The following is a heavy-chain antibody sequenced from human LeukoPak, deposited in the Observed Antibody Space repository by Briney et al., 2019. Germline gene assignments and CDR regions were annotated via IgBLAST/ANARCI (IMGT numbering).Heavy chain of an antibody. CDR1: GFTFSSYG. CDR2: IWYDGSNK. J-gene: IGHJ6*02. V-gene: IGHV3-33*01. CDR3: ARTRFLERPSTEYYYYYGMDV. D-gene: IGHD3-3*01. Sequence: GGSLRLSCAASGFTFSSYGMHWVRQAPGKGLEWVAVIWYDGSNKYYADSVKGRFTISRDNSKNTLYLQMNSLRAEDTAVYYCARTRFLERPSTEYYYYYGMDVWGQGTTVTVSS.